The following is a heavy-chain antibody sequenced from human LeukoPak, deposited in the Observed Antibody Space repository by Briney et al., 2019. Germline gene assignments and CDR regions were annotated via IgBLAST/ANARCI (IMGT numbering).Heavy chain of an antibody. Sequence: GGSLRLSCAASGFIFSSYGMYWVRQAPGKGLEGVAVIWHDGSAEFYADSVKGRFAISRDDSKNTVYLQMNSLRVEDTALYYCAKDSRGGWSGYFDYWGQGILVTVS. CDR1: GFIFSSYG. V-gene: IGHV3-33*03. D-gene: IGHD6-19*01. CDR3: AKDSRGGWSGYFDY. CDR2: IWHDGSAE. J-gene: IGHJ4*02.